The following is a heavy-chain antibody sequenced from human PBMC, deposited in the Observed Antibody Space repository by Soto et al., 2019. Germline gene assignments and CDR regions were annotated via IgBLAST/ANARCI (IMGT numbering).Heavy chain of an antibody. CDR3: ARSTHYYYIMDV. CDR2: INPNSGGT. Sequence: QVQLVQSGAEVKKPGASVKVSCKASGYTFTGYYMHWVRQAPGQGLEWMGWINPNSGGTNYVQKFQGWVTMTRDTSISTAYMELSRLRSDDTAVYYCARSTHYYYIMDVWGQGTTVTVSS. V-gene: IGHV1-2*04. CDR1: GYTFTGYY. J-gene: IGHJ6*02.